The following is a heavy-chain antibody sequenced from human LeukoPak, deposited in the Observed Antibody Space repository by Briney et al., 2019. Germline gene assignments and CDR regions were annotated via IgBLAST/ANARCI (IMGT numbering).Heavy chain of an antibody. J-gene: IGHJ4*02. CDR1: GFTFSSYA. Sequence: GGSLRLSCAASGFTFSSYAMSWVRQAPGKGLEWVSAISGSGGNTYYADSVKGRFTISRDNSKNTLYLQMNSLRAEDTAVYYCAKDKEPTYYYDSSGYWVLDYWGQGTLVTVSS. D-gene: IGHD3-22*01. CDR3: AKDKEPTYYYDSSGYWVLDY. CDR2: ISGSGGNT. V-gene: IGHV3-23*01.